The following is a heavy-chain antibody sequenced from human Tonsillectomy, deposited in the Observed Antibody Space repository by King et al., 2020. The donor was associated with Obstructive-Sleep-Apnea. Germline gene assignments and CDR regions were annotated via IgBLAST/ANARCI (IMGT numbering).Heavy chain of an antibody. CDR2: IKSKTDGGTT. J-gene: IGHJ4*02. V-gene: IGHV3-15*01. CDR3: TTDWSIAAAGVTFDY. CDR1: GFTFSNAW. Sequence: VQLVESGGGLVKPGGSLRLSCAASGFTFSNAWMSWVRQAPGKGLEWVGRIKSKTDGGTTDYAAPVKGRFTISRDDSKNTLYLQMNSLKTEDTAVYYCTTDWSIAAAGVTFDYWGQGTLVTVSS. D-gene: IGHD6-13*01.